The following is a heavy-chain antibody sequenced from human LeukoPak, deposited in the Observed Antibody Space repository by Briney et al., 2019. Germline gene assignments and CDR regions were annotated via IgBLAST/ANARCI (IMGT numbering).Heavy chain of an antibody. CDR1: GFTFDDYG. J-gene: IGHJ5*02. V-gene: IGHV3-20*04. D-gene: IGHD3-22*01. CDR3: AREVSSYDSSGYYYLNWFDP. Sequence: PGGSLRLSCAASGFTFDDYGMSWVRQAPGKGQEWVSGINWNGGSTGYADSVKGRFTISRDNAKNSLYLQMNSLRAEDTALYYCAREVSSYDSSGYYYLNWFDPWGQGTLVTVSS. CDR2: INWNGGST.